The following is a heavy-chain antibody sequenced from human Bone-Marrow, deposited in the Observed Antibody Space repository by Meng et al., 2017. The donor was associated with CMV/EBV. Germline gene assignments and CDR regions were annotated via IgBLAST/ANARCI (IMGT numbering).Heavy chain of an antibody. Sequence: SVKVSCKASGGTFSSYAISWVRQAPGQGLEWMGGIIPIFGTANYAQKFQGRVTITTDESTSTAYMELSSLRSEDTAVYYCARDLAPPSIAARVGYYCYYGMDVWGQGTTVTVSS. CDR1: GGTFSSYA. D-gene: IGHD6-6*01. V-gene: IGHV1-69*05. J-gene: IGHJ6*02. CDR2: IIPIFGTA. CDR3: ARDLAPPSIAARVGYYCYYGMDV.